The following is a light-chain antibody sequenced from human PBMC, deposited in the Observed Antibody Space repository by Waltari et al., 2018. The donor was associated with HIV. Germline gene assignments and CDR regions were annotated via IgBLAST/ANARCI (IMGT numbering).Light chain of an antibody. V-gene: IGLV2-8*01. CDR2: EVT. CDR1: SSDVGASYS. Sequence: QSALTQPPSASGPHGHSVTISCTGTSSDVGASYSVSWYHHHPGKAPKPRIYEVTKRPSWVPDSFSASKSGNTASLTVSGLQTDDEADYYCSSYAGSNTLIFGGGTNLIVL. CDR3: SSYAGSNTLI. J-gene: IGLJ2*01.